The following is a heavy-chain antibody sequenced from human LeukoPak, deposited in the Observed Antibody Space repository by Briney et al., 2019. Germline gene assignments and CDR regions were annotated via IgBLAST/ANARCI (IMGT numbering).Heavy chain of an antibody. CDR2: IYTSGST. D-gene: IGHD6-19*01. J-gene: IGHJ4*02. CDR3: ASHAESPGPYSSGWYFFDY. Sequence: PSETLSLTCTVSGGSISSYYWSWIRQPAGKGLEWIGRIYTSGSTNYNPSLKSRVTISVDTSKNQFSLKLNSLTAADTAVYFCASHAESPGPYSSGWYFFDYWGQGTLVTVSS. V-gene: IGHV4-4*07. CDR1: GGSISSYY.